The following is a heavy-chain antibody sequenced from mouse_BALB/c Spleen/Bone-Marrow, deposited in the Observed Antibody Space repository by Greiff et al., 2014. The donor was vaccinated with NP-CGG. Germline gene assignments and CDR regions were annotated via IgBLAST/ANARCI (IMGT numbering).Heavy chain of an antibody. Sequence: VQLQQSGAELVKPGASVKLSCTASGFNIKDTYMHWVKQRPEQGLEWIGRIDPANGNTKYDPKFQGKATITADTSSNTAYLQLSSLTSEDTAAYYCALLLRYYAMDYWGQGTSVTVSS. V-gene: IGHV14-3*02. D-gene: IGHD1-1*01. CDR1: GFNIKDTY. CDR3: ALLLRYYAMDY. CDR2: IDPANGNT. J-gene: IGHJ4*01.